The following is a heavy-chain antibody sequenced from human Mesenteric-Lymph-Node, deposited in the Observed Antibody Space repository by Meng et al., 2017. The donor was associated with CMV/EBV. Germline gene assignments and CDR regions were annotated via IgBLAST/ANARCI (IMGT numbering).Heavy chain of an antibody. J-gene: IGHJ6*02. CDR1: GGPIGSYY. V-gene: IGHV4-59*01. CDR3: ARVEDWNYGMDV. Sequence: SETLSLTCTVSGGPIGSYYWTWIRQSPGKGLEWIGHIYCSGSTNYNPSLKSRVTISVDTSKNQFSLRFSSVTAADTAVYYCARVEDWNYGMDVWGQGTTVTVSS. D-gene: IGHD1-1*01. CDR2: IYCSGST.